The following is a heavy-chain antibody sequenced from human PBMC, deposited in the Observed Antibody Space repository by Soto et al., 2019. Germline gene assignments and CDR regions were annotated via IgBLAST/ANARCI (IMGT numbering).Heavy chain of an antibody. CDR1: GYTCTSYG. Sequence: QVQLVQPGAEVKKPGASVKVSCKASGYTCTSYGISWVRQAPGQGLEGMGWISAYNGNTKNARMLQGRVTMTTDTSMSTAYMTLRSPGADDTAVYSCARDSPPVDYWGQGTLVTVSS. CDR3: ARDSPPVDY. J-gene: IGHJ4*02. V-gene: IGHV1-18*01. CDR2: ISAYNGNT.